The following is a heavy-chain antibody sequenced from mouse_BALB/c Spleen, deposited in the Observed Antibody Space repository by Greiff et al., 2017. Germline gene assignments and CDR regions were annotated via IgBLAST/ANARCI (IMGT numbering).Heavy chain of an antibody. CDR1: GYTFTDHF. V-gene: IGHV1-11*01. CDR2: IYPVSGET. D-gene: IGHD1-1*01. Sequence: QLQESGAELASPGASVTLSCKASGYTFTDHFMYWVKKRPGQGLEWIGRIYPVSGETNYNQKFMGKATFSVDRSSSTVYMVLNSLTSEDPAVYYCGRGYYGSGCWYVDVWGAGTTVTVSA. J-gene: IGHJ1*01. CDR3: GRGYYGSGCWYVDV.